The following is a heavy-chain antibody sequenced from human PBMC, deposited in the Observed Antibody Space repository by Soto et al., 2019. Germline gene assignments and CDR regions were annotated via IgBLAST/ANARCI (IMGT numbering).Heavy chain of an antibody. Sequence: GGSLRLSCAASGFTFSTYAMNWVRQAPGKGLEWVSAISGSGGRTYYTDSVKGRFTISRDNSKNTLYLQMNSLRAEDTAVYYCARDHLNREYNGYDLGAYWGQGTLVTVSS. CDR1: GFTFSTYA. CDR2: ISGSGGRT. J-gene: IGHJ4*02. V-gene: IGHV3-23*01. CDR3: ARDHLNREYNGYDLGAY. D-gene: IGHD5-12*01.